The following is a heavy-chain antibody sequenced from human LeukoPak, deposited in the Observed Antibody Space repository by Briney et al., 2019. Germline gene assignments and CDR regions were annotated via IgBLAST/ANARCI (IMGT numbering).Heavy chain of an antibody. CDR1: GYTFTSYG. J-gene: IGHJ6*02. CDR3: ARSPPVEMATINYYYYGMDV. Sequence: GASVKVSCKASGYTFTSYGISWVRQAPGQGLKWMGWISAYNGNTNYAQKLQGRVTMTTDTSTSTAYMELRSLRSDDTAVYYCARSPPVEMATINYYYYGMDVWGQGTTVTVSS. D-gene: IGHD5-24*01. CDR2: ISAYNGNT. V-gene: IGHV1-18*01.